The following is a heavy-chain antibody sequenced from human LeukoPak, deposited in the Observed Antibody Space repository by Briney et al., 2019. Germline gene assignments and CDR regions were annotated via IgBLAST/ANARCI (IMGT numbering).Heavy chain of an antibody. D-gene: IGHD3-3*01. J-gene: IGHJ4*02. CDR2: IKQDGSEK. V-gene: IGHV3-7*01. CDR1: GFTFSSYW. CDR3: ARDRKDFWSGYYTGTSWGFDY. Sequence: GGSLRLSCAASGFTFSSYWMSWVRQAPGKGLEWVANIKQDGSEKYYVDSVKGRFIISRDNAKNSLYLQMNSLRAEDTAVYYCARDRKDFWSGYYTGTSWGFDYWGQGTLVTVSS.